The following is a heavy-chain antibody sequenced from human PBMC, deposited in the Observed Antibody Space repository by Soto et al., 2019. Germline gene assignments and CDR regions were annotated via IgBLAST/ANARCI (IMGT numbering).Heavy chain of an antibody. J-gene: IGHJ4*02. CDR3: ARDIPYYDILTGYYSYYFDD. CDR1: GGSISSGGYY. Sequence: SETLSLTCTVSGGSISSGGYYWSWIRQHPGKGLEWIGYIYYSGSTYYNPSLKSRVTISVDTSKNQFSLKLSSVTAADTAVYYCARDIPYYDILTGYYSYYFDDWGQGTLVTVSS. V-gene: IGHV4-31*03. D-gene: IGHD3-9*01. CDR2: IYYSGST.